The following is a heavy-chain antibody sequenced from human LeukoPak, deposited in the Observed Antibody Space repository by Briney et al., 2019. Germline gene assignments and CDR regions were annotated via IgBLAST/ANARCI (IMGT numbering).Heavy chain of an antibody. V-gene: IGHV4-34*01. Sequence: SETLSLTCAVYGGSFSGYYWSWIRQPPGKGLEWIGSIYYSGSTYYNPPLKSRVTISVDTSKNQFSLKLSSVTAADTAVYYCARVGLDSSSFPFDYWGQGTLVTVSS. D-gene: IGHD6-6*01. J-gene: IGHJ4*02. CDR3: ARVGLDSSSFPFDY. CDR1: GGSFSGYY. CDR2: IYYSGST.